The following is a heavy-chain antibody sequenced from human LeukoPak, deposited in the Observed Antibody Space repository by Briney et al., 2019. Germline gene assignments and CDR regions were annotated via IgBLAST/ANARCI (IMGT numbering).Heavy chain of an antibody. V-gene: IGHV3-64*01. CDR3: ARIRLWFGESNFDY. CDR2: ISSDGDST. D-gene: IGHD3-10*01. CDR1: GFTFINYA. J-gene: IGHJ4*02. Sequence: GGSLRLSCAASGFTFINYALHWVRQAPGKGLEHVSAISSDGDSTYYASSVKGRFTISRDNSKNTLYLQMNSLRAEDTAVYYCARIRLWFGESNFDYWGQGTLVTVSS.